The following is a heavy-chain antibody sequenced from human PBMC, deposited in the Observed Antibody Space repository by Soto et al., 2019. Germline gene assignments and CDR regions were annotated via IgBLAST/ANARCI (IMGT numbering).Heavy chain of an antibody. Sequence: SETLSLTCTVSGGAISTYYWTWIRQTAGKGLEWIGRIYSSGSTKYNPALQSRVTMSLDTSNNQFSLRLTSVTAADTAVYYCARGQRFSDWFDPWGQGTLATVS. J-gene: IGHJ5*02. CDR2: IYSSGST. D-gene: IGHD3-3*01. CDR1: GGAISTYY. V-gene: IGHV4-4*07. CDR3: ARGQRFSDWFDP.